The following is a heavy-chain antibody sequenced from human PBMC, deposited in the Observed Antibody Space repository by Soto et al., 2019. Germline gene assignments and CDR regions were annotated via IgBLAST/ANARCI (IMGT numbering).Heavy chain of an antibody. Sequence: ASVKVSCKASGGTFSSYAISWVRQAPGQGLEWMGGIIPIFGTANYAQKFQGRVTITADESTSTAYMELSSLRSEDTAVYYCAIPLGYCSGGSCHSGMEVWGQGTTVSVSS. CDR3: AIPLGYCSGGSCHSGMEV. D-gene: IGHD2-15*01. J-gene: IGHJ6*02. CDR2: IIPIFGTA. V-gene: IGHV1-69*13. CDR1: GGTFSSYA.